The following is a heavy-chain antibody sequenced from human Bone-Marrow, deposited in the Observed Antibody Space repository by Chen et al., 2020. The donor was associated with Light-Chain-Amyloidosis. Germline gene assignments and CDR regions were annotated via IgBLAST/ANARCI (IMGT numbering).Heavy chain of an antibody. CDR1: GFTLNTYW. D-gene: IGHD3-10*01. J-gene: IGHJ4*02. CDR3: ARDRGRFSYNRGGLDS. Sequence: EVQLVESGGALVKPGGSLRLSCAASGFTLNTYWMHWVRQPPGGGLVWVARMPTDVTKTVYADCVKGRFTVTRDDAKNTLYLEMNSLRVEDTGLYFCARDRGRFSYNRGGLDSWGQGTLVTVSS. V-gene: IGHV3-74*01. CDR2: MPTDVTKT.